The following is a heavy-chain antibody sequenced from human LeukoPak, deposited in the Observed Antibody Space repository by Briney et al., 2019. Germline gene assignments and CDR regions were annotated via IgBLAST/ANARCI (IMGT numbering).Heavy chain of an antibody. CDR3: ARGVDDYVWGSYRPYYFDY. J-gene: IGHJ4*02. Sequence: GGSLRLSCAASGFTFSDYFMSWIRQAPGKGLEWVSYISSSGSTIYYADSVKGRVTIYRDNAKNSLYLQMNSLRAEDTAVYYCARGVDDYVWGSYRPYYFDYWGQGTLVTVSS. CDR2: ISSSGSTI. V-gene: IGHV3-11*01. CDR1: GFTFSDYF. D-gene: IGHD3-16*02.